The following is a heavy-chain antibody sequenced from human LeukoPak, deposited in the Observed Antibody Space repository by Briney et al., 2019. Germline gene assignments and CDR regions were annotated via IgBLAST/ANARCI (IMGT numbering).Heavy chain of an antibody. CDR3: ARDKQLGPWNYFDY. CDR1: GFTFSSNA. Sequence: PGRSLRLSCAASGFTFSSNAMHWVRQAPGKGLEWVAVISYDGSNKYYADSVKGRFTISRDNSKNTLYLQMNSLRAEDTAVYYCARDKQLGPWNYFDYWGQGTLVTVSS. D-gene: IGHD6-6*01. V-gene: IGHV3-30-3*01. J-gene: IGHJ4*02. CDR2: ISYDGSNK.